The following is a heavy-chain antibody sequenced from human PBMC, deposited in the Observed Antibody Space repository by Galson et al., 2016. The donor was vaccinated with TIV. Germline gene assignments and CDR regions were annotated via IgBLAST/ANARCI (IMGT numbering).Heavy chain of an antibody. CDR2: IDPGSGGT. CDR3: AVWSNIYYFSL. CDR1: GYTFISYY. Sequence: SVKVSCKASGYTFISYYIHWVRQAPGQGLEWVGVIDPGSGGTTYAQKFQGRVTMTRDTSTSTVYVELSSLRSDDTAVFYCAVWSNIYYFSLWGQGTLITVSS. V-gene: IGHV1-46*01. J-gene: IGHJ4*02. D-gene: IGHD3-10*01.